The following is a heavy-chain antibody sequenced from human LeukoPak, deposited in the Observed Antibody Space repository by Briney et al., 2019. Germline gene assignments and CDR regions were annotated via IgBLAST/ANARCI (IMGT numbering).Heavy chain of an antibody. Sequence: GGSLRLSSAASGFTFSNFAMTWVRQAPGKGLEWGSTLSGSGDTTFSADSVKGRFTISRDNSKNTLYLQMNSLRAEDTAVYYCAKRWGCTNTNWYRQGFDYNYYYMDVWGQGTTVTVSS. CDR2: LSGSGDTT. J-gene: IGHJ6*03. D-gene: IGHD2-8*01. CDR3: AKRWGCTNTNWYRQGFDYNYYYMDV. V-gene: IGHV3-23*01. CDR1: GFTFSNFA.